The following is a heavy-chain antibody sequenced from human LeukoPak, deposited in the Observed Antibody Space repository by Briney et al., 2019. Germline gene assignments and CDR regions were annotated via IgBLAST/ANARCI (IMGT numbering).Heavy chain of an antibody. J-gene: IGHJ6*03. CDR1: GDSIGSSRSY. D-gene: IGHD1-1*01. CDR2: FYYSGTT. Sequence: PSQTLSLICTVFGDSIGSSRSYWGWIRQPPGKGLEWVASFYYSGTTFHNPSLQSRVTMSVDMSKNQFSLRLTSVTAEDTAVYYYVPQNADYYYYYMDVWGKGTTVTVSS. V-gene: IGHV4-39*01. CDR3: VPQNADYYYYYMDV.